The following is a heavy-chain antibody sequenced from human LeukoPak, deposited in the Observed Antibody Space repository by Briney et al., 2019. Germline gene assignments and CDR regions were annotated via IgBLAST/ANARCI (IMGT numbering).Heavy chain of an antibody. CDR2: ISSTGITT. CDR3: ARDLISGDYTFDY. D-gene: IGHD4-11*01. V-gene: IGHV3-48*02. CDR1: GFIFSSFS. J-gene: IGHJ4*02. Sequence: GGSLRLSCAASGFIFSSFSMSWVRQAPGKGLEWVSYISSTGITTYYADSVKGRFTVSRDNAKDSLYLQLNSLRDEDTAVYYCARDLISGDYTFDYWGQGALVTVSS.